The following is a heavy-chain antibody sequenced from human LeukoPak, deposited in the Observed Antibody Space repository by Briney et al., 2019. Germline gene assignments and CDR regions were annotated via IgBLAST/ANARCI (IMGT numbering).Heavy chain of an antibody. CDR1: GGSFSGYY. Sequence: PSETLSLTCAVYGGSFSGYYWSWIRQPPGKGLEWIGEINHSGSTNYNPSLKSRVTISVDTSKNQFSLKLSSVTAADTAVYYCARVLVVVVAATFWFDPWGQGTLVTVSS. V-gene: IGHV4-34*01. CDR2: INHSGST. CDR3: ARVLVVVVAATFWFDP. D-gene: IGHD2-15*01. J-gene: IGHJ5*02.